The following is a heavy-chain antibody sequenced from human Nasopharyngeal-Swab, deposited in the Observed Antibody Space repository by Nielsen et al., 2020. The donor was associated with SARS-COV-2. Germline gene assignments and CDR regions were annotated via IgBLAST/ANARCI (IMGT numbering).Heavy chain of an antibody. CDR2: RNNNERT. D-gene: IGHD5-24*01. CDR3: ARAGRVGDAYTGLDV. Sequence: SETMSLTCSVSGGSVNGLYWDWNRQAPGKGVEWSGERNNNERTNYNPSLKSRIAMLVDTSNNQVSLKVSSVSAGATAVYYCARAGRVGDAYTGLDVWGQGTTVTVSS. V-gene: IGHV4-34*01. CDR1: GGSVNGLY. J-gene: IGHJ6*02.